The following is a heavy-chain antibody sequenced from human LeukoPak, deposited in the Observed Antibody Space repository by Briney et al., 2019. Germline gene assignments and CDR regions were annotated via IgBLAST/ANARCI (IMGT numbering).Heavy chain of an antibody. V-gene: IGHV1-18*01. CDR1: GYTFTSYG. CDR2: ISAYNGNT. CDR3: ARGAGLSYYDFWSGYYLDLTLGD. J-gene: IGHJ4*02. Sequence: GASVKVSCKASGYTFTSYGISWVRQAPGQGLEWVGWISAYNGNTNYAQKLQGRVTMTTDTSTSTAYMELRSLRSDDTAVYYCARGAGLSYYDFWSGYYLDLTLGDWGQGTLVTVSS. D-gene: IGHD3-3*01.